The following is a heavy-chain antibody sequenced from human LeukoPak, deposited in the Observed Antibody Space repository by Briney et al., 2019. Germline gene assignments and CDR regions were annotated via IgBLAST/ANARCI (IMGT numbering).Heavy chain of an antibody. J-gene: IGHJ4*02. CDR2: FDPEDGET. CDR1: GYTLTELS. D-gene: IGHD1-26*01. V-gene: IGHV1-24*01. Sequence: ASVKVSCKVSGYTLTELSMHWVRQALGKGLEWMGGFDPEDGETIYAQKLQGRVTMTTDTSTSTAYMELRSLRSDDTAVYYCARAGIPWELLEIGIDYWGQGTLVTVSS. CDR3: ARAGIPWELLEIGIDY.